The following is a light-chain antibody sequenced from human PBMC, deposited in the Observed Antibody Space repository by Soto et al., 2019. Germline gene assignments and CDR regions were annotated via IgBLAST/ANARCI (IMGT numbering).Light chain of an antibody. V-gene: IGLV1-51*01. CDR1: SSSSGKNF. CDR2: EDD. J-gene: IGLJ2*01. CDR3: ASWDSSLRGVV. Sequence: QSILTQPPSVSAAPGQKVTISCSGSSSSSGKNFVSWYQQVARTAPKLLIYEDDKRPSGIPDRFSGSKSGTSATLGITGLQTGDEADYYCASWDSSLRGVVFGGGTQLTVL.